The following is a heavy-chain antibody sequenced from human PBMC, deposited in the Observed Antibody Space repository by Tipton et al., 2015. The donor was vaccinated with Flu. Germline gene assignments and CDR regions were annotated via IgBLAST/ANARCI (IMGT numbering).Heavy chain of an antibody. D-gene: IGHD3-9*01. CDR3: ARGGTNYYDILTGEGWYFDY. CDR1: GGSISSYY. J-gene: IGHJ4*02. CDR2: IYTSGST. V-gene: IGHV4-4*07. Sequence: TLSLTCTVSGGSISSYYWSWIRQPAGKGLEWIGRIYTSGSTNYNPSLKSRVTMSVDTSKNQFSLKLGSVTAADTAVYYCARGGTNYYDILTGEGWYFDYWGQGTLVTVSS.